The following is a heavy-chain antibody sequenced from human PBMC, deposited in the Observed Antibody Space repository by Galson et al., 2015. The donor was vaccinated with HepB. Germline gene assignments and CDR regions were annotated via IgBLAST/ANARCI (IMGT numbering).Heavy chain of an antibody. J-gene: IGHJ3*01. Sequence: SLRLSCAASGFTFTNAWMSWVRQAPGKGLEWVGRFKSRIDGGAVDYAAPVKGRFSISRDDSKSTLFLQMNSLKIEDTAVYYCTTIQTVTASMGPFDFWGQGTMVTVSS. V-gene: IGHV3-15*01. CDR2: FKSRIDGGAV. D-gene: IGHD2-21*02. CDR3: TTIQTVTASMGPFDF. CDR1: GFTFTNAW.